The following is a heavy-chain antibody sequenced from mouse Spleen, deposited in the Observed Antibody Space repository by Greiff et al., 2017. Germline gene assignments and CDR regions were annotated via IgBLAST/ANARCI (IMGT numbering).Heavy chain of an antibody. Sequence: SGPELVKPGASVKISCKTSGYTFTEYTMHWVKQSHGKSLEWIGGINPNNGGTSYNQKFKGKATLTVDKSSSTAYMELRSLTSEDSAVYYCARFGIYYYGSSSYWYFDVWGAGTTVTVSS. V-gene: IGHV1-18*01. CDR2: INPNNGGT. CDR3: ARFGIYYYGSSSYWYFDV. CDR1: GYTFTEYT. J-gene: IGHJ1*01. D-gene: IGHD1-1*01.